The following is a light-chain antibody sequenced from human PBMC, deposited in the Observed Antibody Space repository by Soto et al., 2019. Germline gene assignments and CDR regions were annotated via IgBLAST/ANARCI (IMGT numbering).Light chain of an antibody. CDR3: QHYASDPWT. CDR2: AAS. V-gene: IGKV1-5*01. J-gene: IGKJ1*01. CDR1: QSINSW. Sequence: DIQMTQSPSTLSSSVGDRVTITCRASQSINSWLAWYHQKPGKAPTLLIYAASRLESGVPSRFSGSRSGTEFTLTISSLQPDDFATYYCQHYASDPWTFGQGTKVEV.